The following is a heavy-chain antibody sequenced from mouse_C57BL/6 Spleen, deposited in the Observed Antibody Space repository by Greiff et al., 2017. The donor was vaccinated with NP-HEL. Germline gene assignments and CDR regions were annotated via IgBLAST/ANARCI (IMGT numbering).Heavy chain of an antibody. J-gene: IGHJ2*01. V-gene: IGHV1-81*01. CDR3: ASPITTVVATNY. Sequence: QVQLQQSGAELARPGASVKLSCKASGYTFTSYGISWVKQRTGQGLEWIGEIYPRSGNTYYNEKFKGKATLTADKSSSTAYMELRSLTSEDSAVYFCASPITTVVATNYWGQGTTLTVSS. D-gene: IGHD1-1*01. CDR1: GYTFTSYG. CDR2: IYPRSGNT.